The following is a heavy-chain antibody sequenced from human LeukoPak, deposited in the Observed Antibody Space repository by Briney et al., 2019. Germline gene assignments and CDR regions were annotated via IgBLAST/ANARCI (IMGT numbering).Heavy chain of an antibody. Sequence: AGTLRLSCAASGFTFSSYEMNWVRQAPGKGLEWISYSSSSGTSIYYADSVKGRFTVSRDNTKNSLYLQMNSLRAEDTAVYYCARDSPITGSFYYYMDVWGKGTTVSVSS. V-gene: IGHV3-48*03. CDR3: ARDSPITGSFYYYMDV. D-gene: IGHD1-20*01. CDR1: GFTFSSYE. CDR2: SSSSGTSI. J-gene: IGHJ6*03.